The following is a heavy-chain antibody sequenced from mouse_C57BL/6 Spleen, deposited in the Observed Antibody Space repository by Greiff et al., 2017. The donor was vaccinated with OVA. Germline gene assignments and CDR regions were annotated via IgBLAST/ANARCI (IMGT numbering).Heavy chain of an antibody. Sequence: QVQLQQSGPELVKPGASVKISCKASGYAFSSSWMNWVKQRPGKGLEWIGRIYPGDGDTNYNGKFKGKATLTADKSSSTAYMQLSSLTSEDSAVYFCARSVDYYGSSYWYFDVWGTGTTVTVSS. CDR3: ARSVDYYGSSYWYFDV. V-gene: IGHV1-82*01. J-gene: IGHJ1*03. D-gene: IGHD1-1*01. CDR1: GYAFSSSW. CDR2: IYPGDGDT.